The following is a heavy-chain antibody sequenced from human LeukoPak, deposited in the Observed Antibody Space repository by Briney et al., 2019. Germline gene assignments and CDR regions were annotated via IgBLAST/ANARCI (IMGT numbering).Heavy chain of an antibody. J-gene: IGHJ6*03. V-gene: IGHV1-24*01. D-gene: IGHD1-1*01. CDR2: FVPEDGET. CDR3: ATATPHWNDLDYYYYVYV. Sequence: ASVKVSCNVSAYILTKLSMHWVRQAPGGGLEWMGGFVPEDGETIYANKFQDRITMTEDTSTDTAYMELSSLRSEDTALYYCATATPHWNDLDYYYYVYVWGKGNTVTIS. CDR1: AYILTKLS.